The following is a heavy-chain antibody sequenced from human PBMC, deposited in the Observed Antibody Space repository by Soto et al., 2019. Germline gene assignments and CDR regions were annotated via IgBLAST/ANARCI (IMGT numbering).Heavy chain of an antibody. Sequence: GASVKVSCKASGYTFTSYGMHWVRQAPGQRLEWMGWINAGNGNTKYSQKFQGRVTITRDTSASTAYMELSSLRSEDTAVYYCARAVYYDILTGYYFPGKIDYWGQGTLVTVSS. CDR1: GYTFTSYG. CDR3: ARAVYYDILTGYYFPGKIDY. D-gene: IGHD3-9*01. J-gene: IGHJ4*02. V-gene: IGHV1-3*01. CDR2: INAGNGNT.